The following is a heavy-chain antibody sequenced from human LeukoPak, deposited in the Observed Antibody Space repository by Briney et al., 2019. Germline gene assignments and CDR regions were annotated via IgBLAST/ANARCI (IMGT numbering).Heavy chain of an antibody. CDR1: SSSXYY. CDR2: IYYSGST. J-gene: IGHJ4*02. Sequence: SSSXYYWGXIRQPPGKGLEWIGSIYYSGSTYYNPSLKSRVTISVDTSKNQFSLKLSSVTAADTAVYYCARQLGYCSSTSCYADKADYWGQGTLVTVSS. D-gene: IGHD2-2*01. V-gene: IGHV4-39*01. CDR3: ARQLGYCSSTSCYADKADY.